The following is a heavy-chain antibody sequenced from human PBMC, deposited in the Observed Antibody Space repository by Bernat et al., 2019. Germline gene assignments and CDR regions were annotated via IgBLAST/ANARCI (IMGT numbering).Heavy chain of an antibody. Sequence: QVQLVQSGAEVKKPGASVKVSCKASGYTFTGYYMHWVRQAPGQGLEWMGWINPNSGGTNYAQKFQGWVTMTRDTCISTAYMELSRLRSDDTAVYYCAREGPYYDFWSGYDPSWYGMDVWGQGTTVTVAS. V-gene: IGHV1-2*04. CDR3: AREGPYYDFWSGYDPSWYGMDV. CDR1: GYTFTGYY. J-gene: IGHJ6*02. D-gene: IGHD3-3*01. CDR2: INPNSGGT.